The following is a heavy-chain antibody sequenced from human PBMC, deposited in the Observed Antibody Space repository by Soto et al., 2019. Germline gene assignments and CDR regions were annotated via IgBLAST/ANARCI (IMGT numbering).Heavy chain of an antibody. CDR2: ISYDGSNK. Sequence: GGSLRLSCAASGFTFSSYGMHWVRQAPGKGLEWVAVISYDGSNKYYADSVKGRFTISRDNSKNTLYLQMNSLRAEDTAVYYCAKGRYYYDRPYLDYWGQGTLVTVSS. CDR1: GFTFSSYG. CDR3: AKGRYYYDRPYLDY. J-gene: IGHJ4*02. V-gene: IGHV3-30*18. D-gene: IGHD3-22*01.